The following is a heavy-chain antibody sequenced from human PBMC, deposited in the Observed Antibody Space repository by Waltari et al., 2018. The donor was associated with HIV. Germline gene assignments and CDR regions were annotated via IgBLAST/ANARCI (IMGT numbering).Heavy chain of an antibody. V-gene: IGHV3-7*01. CDR1: GVSFQTHW. CDR2: IKDDGSDK. Sequence: EVQLVESGGGLVQPGGSLRLSCACSGVSFQTHWMAWVRLAPGKGLEWVANIKDDGSDKFYVDSVKGRFTISRDNAKNSLYLQMNSLRVEDTAIYYCAREGSTVASFHHWGQGTLVTVSS. CDR3: AREGSTVASFHH. D-gene: IGHD4-17*01. J-gene: IGHJ1*01.